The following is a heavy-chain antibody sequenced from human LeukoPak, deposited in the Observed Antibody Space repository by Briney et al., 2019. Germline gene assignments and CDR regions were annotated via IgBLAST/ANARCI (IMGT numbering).Heavy chain of an antibody. CDR3: ARAGYCNSTSPCIMDV. J-gene: IGHJ6*02. CDR2: ISSSSSYI. Sequence: PGGSLRLSCAASGFTFSSYSMNWVRQAPGKGLEWVSSISSSSSYIYYADSVKGRFTISRDNAKNSLYLQMNSLRAEDTAVYYCARAGYCNSTSPCIMDVWGQGTTVTVSS. CDR1: GFTFSSYS. D-gene: IGHD2-2*01. V-gene: IGHV3-21*01.